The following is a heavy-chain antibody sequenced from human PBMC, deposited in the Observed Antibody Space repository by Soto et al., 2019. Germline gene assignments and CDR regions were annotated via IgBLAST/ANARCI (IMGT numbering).Heavy chain of an antibody. V-gene: IGHV4-34*01. CDR1: GGSFSGYY. J-gene: IGHJ6*03. CDR2: INHSGST. Sequence: SETLSLTCAVYGGSFSGYYWSWIRQPPGKGLEWIGEINHSGSTNYNPSLKSRVTISVDTSKNQFPLKLSSVTAADTAVYYCAGLLTAKTPTIYYYYYMDVCGKGTTVTVSS. D-gene: IGHD3-3*01. CDR3: AGLLTAKTPTIYYYYYMDV.